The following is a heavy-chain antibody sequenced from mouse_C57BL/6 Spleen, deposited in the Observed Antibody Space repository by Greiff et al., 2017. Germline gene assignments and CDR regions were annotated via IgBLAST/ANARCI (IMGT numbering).Heavy chain of an antibody. D-gene: IGHD2-13*01. CDR2: IHPNSGST. CDR1: GYTFTSSW. CDR3: ADYYSDYVYAMAY. V-gene: IGHV1-64*01. Sequence: VQLQQSGAELVKPGASVKLSCKASGYTFTSSWMHWVKQRPGQGLEWIGMIHPNSGSTNYNEKFKSKATLTVDKSSSTAYTQLSRLTSEDSAGYYCADYYSDYVYAMAYWGQGTSVTVSS. J-gene: IGHJ4*01.